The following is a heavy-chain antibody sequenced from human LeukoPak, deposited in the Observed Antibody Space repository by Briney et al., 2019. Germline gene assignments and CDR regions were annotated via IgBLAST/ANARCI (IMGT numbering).Heavy chain of an antibody. CDR2: IIANVGTP. D-gene: IGHD7-27*01. J-gene: IGHJ4*02. CDR3: ARLVNWGPLGDY. Sequence: ASVKVSCKASGGSFSSNTLSWVRQAPGQGLEWMCGIIANVGTPNYAQKFQGRVTVSADESTNTIYLVVDSLRPDDTAVYYCARLVNWGPLGDYWGQGTLVTVSS. V-gene: IGHV1-69*01. CDR1: GGSFSSNT.